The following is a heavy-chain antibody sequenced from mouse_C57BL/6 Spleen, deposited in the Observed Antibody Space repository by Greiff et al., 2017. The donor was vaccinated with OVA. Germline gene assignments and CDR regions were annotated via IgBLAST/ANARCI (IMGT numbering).Heavy chain of an antibody. D-gene: IGHD4-1*01. CDR2: INPNNGGT. J-gene: IGHJ2*01. CDR1: GYTFTDYN. V-gene: IGHV1-18*01. Sequence: EVQLQQSGPELVKPGASVKIPCKASGYTFTDYNMDWVKQSHGKSLEWIGDINPNNGGTIYNQKFKGKATLTVDKSSSTAYMELRSLTSEDTAVYYCARSPEDWGGYYFDYWGQGTTLTVSS. CDR3: ARSPEDWGGYYFDY.